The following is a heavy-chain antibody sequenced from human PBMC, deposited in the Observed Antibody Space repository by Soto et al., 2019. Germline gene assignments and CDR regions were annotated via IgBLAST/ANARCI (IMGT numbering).Heavy chain of an antibody. CDR3: ARHGSGTLGYGMDV. J-gene: IGHJ6*02. Sequence: QVQLVQSGAEVKKPGSSVKVSCKASGGTFSSYTISWVRQAPGQGLEWMGRIIPILGIANYAQKVQGRVTITADKSTTTAYLELSSLRSEDTAVYYCARHGSGTLGYGMDVWGQGTTVTISS. D-gene: IGHD3-10*01. V-gene: IGHV1-69*02. CDR1: GGTFSSYT. CDR2: IIPILGIA.